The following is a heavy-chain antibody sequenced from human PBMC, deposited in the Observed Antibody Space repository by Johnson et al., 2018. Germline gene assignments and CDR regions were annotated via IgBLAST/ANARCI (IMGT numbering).Heavy chain of an antibody. CDR1: GFTFSSYG. CDR2: IWYDGSNK. CDR3: ARDRGGYYYGMDV. D-gene: IGHD3-16*01. V-gene: IGHV3-33*01. Sequence: QVQLVQSGGGVVQPGRSLRLSCAASGFTFSSYGMHWVRQAPGKGLEWVAVIWYDGSNKYYADSVKGRFTISRDNSKNTLYLQMNSLRAEDTAVYYWARDRGGYYYGMDVWGQGTTVTVSS. J-gene: IGHJ6*02.